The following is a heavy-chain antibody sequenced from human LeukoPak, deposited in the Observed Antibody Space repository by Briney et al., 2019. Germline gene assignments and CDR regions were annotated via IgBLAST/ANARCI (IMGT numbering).Heavy chain of an antibody. CDR3: TIGLCCGDYGGY. D-gene: IGHD4-23*01. CDR2: ISGSGART. Sequence: GGSLRLSCAASGFTFSRYDMSWVRQAPGKGPELVSSISGSGARTYYADSVKGRFTIFRDNSKNTLFLQMNNLRADDTAVYYCTIGLCCGDYGGYWGPGTLVTVSS. CDR1: GFTFSRYD. V-gene: IGHV3-23*01. J-gene: IGHJ4*02.